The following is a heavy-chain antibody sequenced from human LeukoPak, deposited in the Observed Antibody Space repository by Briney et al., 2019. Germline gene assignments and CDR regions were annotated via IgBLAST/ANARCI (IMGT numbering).Heavy chain of an antibody. CDR1: PYTFTVSY. Sequence: GASVKVSCKASPYTFTVSYNHGIRHAPGQGLEWMGWINPNSGGTNYAQKFQGRVTMTRDTSISTAYMELSRLRSDDTAVYFCARLPGSGSYYTGGANYWGQGTLVTVSS. V-gene: IGHV1-2*02. CDR2: INPNSGGT. CDR3: ARLPGSGSYYTGGANY. D-gene: IGHD3-10*01. J-gene: IGHJ4*02.